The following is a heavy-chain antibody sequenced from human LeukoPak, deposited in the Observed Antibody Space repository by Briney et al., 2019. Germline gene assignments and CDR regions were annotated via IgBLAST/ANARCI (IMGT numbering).Heavy chain of an antibody. J-gene: IGHJ4*02. V-gene: IGHV3-30*02. CDR2: IRYDGSNK. Sequence: GGSLRLSCAASGFTFSSYGMHWVRQAPGKGLEWVAFIRYDGSNKYYADSVKGRFTISRDNSKNTLYLQTNSLRAEDTAVYYCAKDRPLAPYSSGWYGGYYFDYWGQGTLVTVSS. CDR1: GFTFSSYG. CDR3: AKDRPLAPYSSGWYGGYYFDY. D-gene: IGHD6-19*01.